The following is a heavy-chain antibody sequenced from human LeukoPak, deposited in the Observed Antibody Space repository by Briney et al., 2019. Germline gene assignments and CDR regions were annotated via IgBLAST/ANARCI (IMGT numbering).Heavy chain of an antibody. Sequence: SVKVSCKASGGTFSSYAISWVRQAPGQGLEWMGGIIPIFGTANYAQKFQGRVAMTADTSTSTAYMELSSLRSEDTAVYYCATGPRSEFDPWGQGTLVTVSS. CDR3: ATGPRSEFDP. CDR2: IIPIFGTA. CDR1: GGTFSSYA. J-gene: IGHJ5*02. V-gene: IGHV1-69*06. D-gene: IGHD1-14*01.